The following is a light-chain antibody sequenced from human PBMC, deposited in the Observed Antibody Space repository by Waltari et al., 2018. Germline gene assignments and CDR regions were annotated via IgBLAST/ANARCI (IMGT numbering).Light chain of an antibody. CDR1: QSVFHSSTYGNA. J-gene: IGKJ2*01. CDR2: CSP. CDR3: QQYYRIPDT. V-gene: IGKV4-1*01. Sequence: DIVMTQSPDFLPVSLGERATISCRSSQSVFHSSTYGNAIAGFQQRPGQPPKLLIYCSPTRVSGVHDRFRGSGSGTDFTLAFSGLQAEDGAVYYCQQYYRIPDTLGPGAKLEIK.